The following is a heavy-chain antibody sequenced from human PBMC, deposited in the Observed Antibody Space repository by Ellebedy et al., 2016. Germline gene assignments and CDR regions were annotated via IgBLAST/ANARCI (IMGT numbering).Heavy chain of an antibody. Sequence: ASVKVSXKASGYTFTSYGISWVRQAPGQGLEWMGWISAYNGNTNYAQKLQGRVAMTTDTSTSTAYMELRSLRSDDTAVYYCAREDSSGYYYYYGMDVWGQGTTVTVSS. CDR2: ISAYNGNT. CDR1: GYTFTSYG. D-gene: IGHD6-19*01. J-gene: IGHJ6*02. CDR3: AREDSSGYYYYYGMDV. V-gene: IGHV1-18*01.